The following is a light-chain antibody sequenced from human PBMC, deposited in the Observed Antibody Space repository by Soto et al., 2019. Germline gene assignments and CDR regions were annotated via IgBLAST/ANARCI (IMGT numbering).Light chain of an antibody. J-gene: IGKJ3*01. CDR1: QSISSY. Sequence: DIQMTQSPSSLSASVGDRVTITCRASQSISSYLNWYQQKPGKAPKLLIYAASSLQSGVPSRFSGSGSGTDFTLIISSLQPEDFATYYCQQSYSTPFTFDPGTKVDIK. CDR2: AAS. V-gene: IGKV1-39*01. CDR3: QQSYSTPFT.